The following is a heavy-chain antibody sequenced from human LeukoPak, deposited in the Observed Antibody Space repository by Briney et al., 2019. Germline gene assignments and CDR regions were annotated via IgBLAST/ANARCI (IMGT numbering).Heavy chain of an antibody. V-gene: IGHV1-46*01. CDR2: INPSGGST. J-gene: IGHJ5*02. CDR3: ARSRRGSWFDP. Sequence: ASVKVSCKASGYTFTDYYMHWVRQAPGQGLEWMGIINPSGGSTSYAQKFQGRVTMTRDMSTSTVYMELSSLRSEDTAVYYCARSRRGSWFDPWGQGTLVTVSS. CDR1: GYTFTDYY. D-gene: IGHD5-12*01.